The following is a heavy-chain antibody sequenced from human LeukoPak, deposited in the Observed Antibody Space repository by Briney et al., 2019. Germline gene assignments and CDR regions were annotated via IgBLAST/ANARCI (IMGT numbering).Heavy chain of an antibody. Sequence: GGSLRLSCAASGFTFSDYYLSWVRLAPGKGLEWLSYISDTGFTTYYADSVKGRFTISRDNAKNSLYLQMDSLRSEDTAVYYCARDWGRIAVADWGQGTLVTVSS. CDR2: ISDTGFTT. V-gene: IGHV3-11*04. CDR1: GFTFSDYY. J-gene: IGHJ4*02. CDR3: ARDWGRIAVAD. D-gene: IGHD6-19*01.